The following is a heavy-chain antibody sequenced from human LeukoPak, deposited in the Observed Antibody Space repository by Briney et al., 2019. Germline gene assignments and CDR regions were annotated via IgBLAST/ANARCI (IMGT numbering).Heavy chain of an antibody. Sequence: GGSLRLSCAASGFTFSSYAMHWVRQAPGKGLEWVAVISYDGSNKYYADSVKGRFTISRDNAKNTLYLQMNSLRAEDTAVYYCAIQGGYRYSFRDYWGQGTLVTVSS. CDR2: ISYDGSNK. CDR3: AIQGGYRYSFRDY. J-gene: IGHJ4*02. CDR1: GFTFSSYA. D-gene: IGHD3-16*02. V-gene: IGHV3-30-3*01.